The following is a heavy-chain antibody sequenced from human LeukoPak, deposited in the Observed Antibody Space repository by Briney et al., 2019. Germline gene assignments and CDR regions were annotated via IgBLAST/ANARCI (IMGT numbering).Heavy chain of an antibody. CDR2: ISAYNGST. CDR1: GYTFTGYY. Sequence: RRASVKVSCKASGYTFTGYYMHWVRQAPGQGLEWMGWISAYNGSTNYAQKLQGRVTMTTDTSTSTAYMELRSLRSDDTAVYYCARDLLLEIFKGEDYFDYWGQGTLVTVSS. CDR3: ARDLLLEIFKGEDYFDY. J-gene: IGHJ4*02. V-gene: IGHV1-18*04. D-gene: IGHD1-1*01.